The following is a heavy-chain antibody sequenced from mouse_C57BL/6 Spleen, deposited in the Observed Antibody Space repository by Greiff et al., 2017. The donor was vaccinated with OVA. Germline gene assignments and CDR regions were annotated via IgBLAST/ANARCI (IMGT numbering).Heavy chain of an antibody. V-gene: IGHV1-80*01. Sequence: QVQLQQSGAELVKPGASVKISCKASGYAFSSYWMNWVKQRPGKGLEWIGQIYPGDGDTNYNGKFKGKATLTADKSSSTAYMQLSSLTSEDSAVYFCAMGDHGSRFAYWGQGTLVTVST. J-gene: IGHJ3*01. CDR3: AMGDHGSRFAY. CDR2: IYPGDGDT. D-gene: IGHD1-1*01. CDR1: GYAFSSYW.